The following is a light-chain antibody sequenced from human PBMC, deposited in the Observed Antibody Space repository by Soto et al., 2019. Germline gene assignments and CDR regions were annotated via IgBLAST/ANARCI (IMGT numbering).Light chain of an antibody. CDR1: QSVSSY. Sequence: EIVLSQSPATLSLSPGERATLSCRASQSVSSYLAWYQHKPGPAPRLLIYDASKRATGIPARFSGSGSGTDFTLTISSLEPEDFAVYYCQQRSNWPPTWTFGQGTKVEVK. V-gene: IGKV3-11*01. CDR2: DAS. CDR3: QQRSNWPPTWT. J-gene: IGKJ1*01.